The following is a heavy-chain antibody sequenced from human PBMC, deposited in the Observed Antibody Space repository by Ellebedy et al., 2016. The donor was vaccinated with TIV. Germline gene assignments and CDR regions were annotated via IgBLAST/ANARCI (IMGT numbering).Heavy chain of an antibody. V-gene: IGHV3-53*04. Sequence: GESLKISCTTSGFIVSTNHMSWVRQAPGKGMEWVGGYTNYADSVKGRFTISTHNSRNTLYLQITNLRTEDTAVYYCSKGRFPFGDKSERIYSFQYWGQGTLVTVSS. J-gene: IGHJ4*02. CDR2: GYT. CDR3: SKGRFPFGDKSERIYSFQY. D-gene: IGHD2/OR15-2a*01. CDR1: GFIVSTNH.